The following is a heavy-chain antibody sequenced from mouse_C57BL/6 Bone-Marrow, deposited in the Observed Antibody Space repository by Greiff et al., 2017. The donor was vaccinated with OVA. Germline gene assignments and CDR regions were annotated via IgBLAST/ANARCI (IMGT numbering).Heavy chain of an antibody. Sequence: DVMLVESGGDLVKPGGSLKLSCAASGFTFSSYGMSWVRQTPDKRLEWVATISSGGSYTYYPDSVKGRFTISRDNAKNTLYLQMSSLKSEDTAMYYCASGYDFDYWGQGTTLTVSS. V-gene: IGHV5-6*02. CDR3: ASGYDFDY. CDR1: GFTFSSYG. D-gene: IGHD2-2*01. J-gene: IGHJ2*01. CDR2: ISSGGSYT.